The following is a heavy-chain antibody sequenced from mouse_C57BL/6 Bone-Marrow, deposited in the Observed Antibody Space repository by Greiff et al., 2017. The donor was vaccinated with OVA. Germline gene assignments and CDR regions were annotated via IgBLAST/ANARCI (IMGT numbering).Heavy chain of an antibody. CDR3: ARGDYGSSYFDY. CDR2: ISYDGSN. J-gene: IGHJ2*01. Sequence: EVQRVESGPGLVKPSQSLSLTCSVTGYSITSGYYWNWIRQFPGNKLEWMGYISYDGSNNYNPSLKNRISITRDTSKNQFFLKLNSVTTEDTATYYCARGDYGSSYFDYWGKGTTLTVSS. V-gene: IGHV3-6*01. D-gene: IGHD1-1*01. CDR1: GYSITSGYY.